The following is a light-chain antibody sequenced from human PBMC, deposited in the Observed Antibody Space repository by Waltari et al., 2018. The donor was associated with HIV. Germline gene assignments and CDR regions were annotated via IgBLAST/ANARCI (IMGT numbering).Light chain of an antibody. CDR3: QQRDNWPPLAT. CDR1: QNISDF. CDR2: AAS. V-gene: IGKV1-39*01. J-gene: IGKJ3*01. Sequence: DIQMTQSPSSLSASVGDTVTITCRTNQNISDFLNWYQQTPGKAPKFLIYAASTLHSGVPSRFSGSGSGTDFTLTISSLEPEDFAVYYCQQRDNWPPLATFGPGTKVDI.